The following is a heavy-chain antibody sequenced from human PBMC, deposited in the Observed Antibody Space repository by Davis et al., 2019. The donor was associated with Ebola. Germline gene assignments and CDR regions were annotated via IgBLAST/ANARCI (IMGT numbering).Heavy chain of an antibody. CDR3: AKDTPNIWFDV. J-gene: IGHJ3*01. Sequence: GESLKISCAASGFVFRNYVMSWVRRAPGKGLEWVSTHGTSGDTYYADSVKGRFTISSDNSKNTLHLQMNSLRVEDTAIYYCAKDTPNIWFDVWGQGTMVAVSS. V-gene: IGHV3-23*01. CDR2: HGTSGDT. D-gene: IGHD2-15*01. CDR1: GFVFRNYV.